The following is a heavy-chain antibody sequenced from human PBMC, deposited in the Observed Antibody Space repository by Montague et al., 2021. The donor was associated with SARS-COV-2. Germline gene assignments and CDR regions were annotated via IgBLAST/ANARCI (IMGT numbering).Heavy chain of an antibody. D-gene: IGHD2-15*01. J-gene: IGHJ5*02. V-gene: IGHV4-4*02. Sequence: SETLSLTCAVSGGFISSSNWWSWVRQPPGKGLEWIGEIYHSGSTXXNPSLKSRVTISVDKSKNQFSLKLNSVTAADTAVYYCAREGLVVRGWFDPWGQGTLVTVSS. CDR3: AREGLVVRGWFDP. CDR1: GGFISSSNW. CDR2: IYHSGST.